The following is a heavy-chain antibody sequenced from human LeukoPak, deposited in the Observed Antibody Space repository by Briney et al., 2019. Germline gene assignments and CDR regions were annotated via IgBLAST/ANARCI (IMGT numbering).Heavy chain of an antibody. D-gene: IGHD3-3*01. J-gene: IGHJ5*01. CDR2: IYTSGST. CDR1: GGSISSGSYY. Sequence: PSQTLSLTCTVSGGSISSGSYYWSWIRQPAGKGLEWIGRIYTSGSTNYNPSLKSRVTMSVDTSKNHFSLNLSSVTAADTAVYYCARGKGRFFYNWFDFWGQGTLVTVSS. CDR3: ARGKGRFFYNWFDF. V-gene: IGHV4-61*02.